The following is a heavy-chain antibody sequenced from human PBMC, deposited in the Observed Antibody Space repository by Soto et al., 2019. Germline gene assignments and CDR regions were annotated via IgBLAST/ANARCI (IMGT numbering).Heavy chain of an antibody. CDR3: ARARAEHYSNKLYNSDSIEV. J-gene: IGHJ6*03. CDR1: GYTFTSYG. Sequence: QVQLVQSGAEVKKPGASVKVSCKASGYTFTSYGISWVRQAPGQGFEWMGWISAYNGNTNYAQKLRGRDSMTTDTAASTAYIELKSLRSDYTAVYYCARARAEHYSNKLYNSDSIEVWGKGTTVTVS. V-gene: IGHV1-18*01. CDR2: ISAYNGNT. D-gene: IGHD6-13*01.